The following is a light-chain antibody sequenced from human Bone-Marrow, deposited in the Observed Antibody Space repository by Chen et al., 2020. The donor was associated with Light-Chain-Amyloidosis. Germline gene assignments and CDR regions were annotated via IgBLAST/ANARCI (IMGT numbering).Light chain of an antibody. J-gene: IGKJ4*01. Sequence: DIQMTQSPSSLSASVGDRVTITCRASQTITTYLNWYQQKPGKGPKVLIYAASTLQSGVPSRFSGTGSGTDFTLTISSLKPEDFATYYCQQSFSFPLTFGGGTKVEIK. CDR2: AAS. V-gene: IGKV1-39*01. CDR1: QTITTY. CDR3: QQSFSFPLT.